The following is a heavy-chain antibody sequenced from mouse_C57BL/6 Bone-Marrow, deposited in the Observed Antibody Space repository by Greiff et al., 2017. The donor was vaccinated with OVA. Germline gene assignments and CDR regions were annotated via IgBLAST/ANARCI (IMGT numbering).Heavy chain of an antibody. CDR3: ARSRDSGLYYFDY. CDR1: GFSFTSYG. Sequence: VQLQQSGPGLVQPSPSLSISCTVSGFSFTSYGVHWVRQSPGQGLEWLGVIWSGGSTDYNADLIYRLSISKENTNSQVFFKKNSLQTDDDAMYYCARSRDSGLYYFDYWGQGTTLTVSS. D-gene: IGHD1-3*01. V-gene: IGHV2-2*01. J-gene: IGHJ2*01. CDR2: IWSGGST.